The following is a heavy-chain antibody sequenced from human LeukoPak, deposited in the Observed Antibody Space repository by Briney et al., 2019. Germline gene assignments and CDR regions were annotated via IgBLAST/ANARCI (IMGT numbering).Heavy chain of an antibody. CDR2: VDPEDGET. Sequence: ASVKVSCKVSGYTFTDYYMHWVQQAPGKGLEWMGLVDPEDGETIYAEKFQGRVTITADTSTDAAYMELSSLRSEDTAVYYCATVKVGADFDYWGQGTLVTVSS. J-gene: IGHJ4*02. D-gene: IGHD1-26*01. CDR3: ATVKVGADFDY. CDR1: GYTFTDYY. V-gene: IGHV1-69-2*01.